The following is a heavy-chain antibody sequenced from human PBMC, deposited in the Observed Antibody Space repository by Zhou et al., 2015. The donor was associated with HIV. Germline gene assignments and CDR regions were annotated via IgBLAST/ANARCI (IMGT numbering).Heavy chain of an antibody. D-gene: IGHD3-10*01. CDR2: IIPIFGTV. Sequence: QVQLVQSGAEVKKPGSSVKVSCKASGGTFRRHGFSWVRQAPGQGLEWMGGIIPIFGTVNYAEKFQGRVTITADESTSTTYMEVSSLRSEDTAVYYCARDQSSGSGSYYNAFEYWGQGTLVTVSS. J-gene: IGHJ4*02. CDR3: ARDQSSGSGSYYNAFEY. V-gene: IGHV1-69*01. CDR1: GGTFRRHG.